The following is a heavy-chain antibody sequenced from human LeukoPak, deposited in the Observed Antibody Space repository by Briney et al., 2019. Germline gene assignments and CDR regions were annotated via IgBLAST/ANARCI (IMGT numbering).Heavy chain of an antibody. D-gene: IGHD3-10*01. J-gene: IGHJ5*02. CDR1: GGSISSGDYS. Sequence: PSETPSLTCVVSGGSISSGDYSWSWIRQPPGKGLEWIGYIYHSGSTYYNPSLKSRVTIAVDRSKNQFSLKLSSVTAADTAVYYCARGAFLYGSGRPNWFDPWGQGTLVTVSS. CDR2: IYHSGST. CDR3: ARGAFLYGSGRPNWFDP. V-gene: IGHV4-30-2*01.